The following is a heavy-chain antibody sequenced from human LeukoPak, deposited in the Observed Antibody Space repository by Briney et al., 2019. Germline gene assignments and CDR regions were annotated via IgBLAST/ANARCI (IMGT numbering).Heavy chain of an antibody. Sequence: GGSLRLSCAASGFTFSSYAMSWVRQAPGKGLEWVSAISGSGGSTYYADSVMGRFTISRDNSKNTLCLQMNSLRAEDTAVYYCAKDPLRVTIFGVVNEHDYWGQGTLVTVSS. J-gene: IGHJ4*02. CDR3: AKDPLRVTIFGVVNEHDY. V-gene: IGHV3-23*01. CDR2: ISGSGGST. D-gene: IGHD3-3*01. CDR1: GFTFSSYA.